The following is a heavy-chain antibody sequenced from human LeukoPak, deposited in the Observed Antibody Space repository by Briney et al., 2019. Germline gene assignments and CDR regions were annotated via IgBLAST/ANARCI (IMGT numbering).Heavy chain of an antibody. CDR3: ASTPGPLPGWFDP. J-gene: IGHJ5*02. Sequence: SETLSLTCTVSGGSISSSSYYWSWIRQPAGKGLEWIGRIYTSGSTNYNPSLKSRVTMSVDTSKNQFSLKLSSVTAADTAVYYCASTPGPLPGWFDPWGQGTLVTVSS. CDR2: IYTSGST. CDR1: GGSISSSSYY. V-gene: IGHV4-61*02.